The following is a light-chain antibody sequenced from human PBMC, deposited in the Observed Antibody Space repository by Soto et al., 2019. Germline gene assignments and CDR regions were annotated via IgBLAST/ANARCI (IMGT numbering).Light chain of an antibody. V-gene: IGKV3-20*01. CDR3: QQYVSIPLT. CDR1: QSVSSSY. Sequence: IALTQSPDTLCLSSGERAALSWMASQSVSSSYLVWHQQKPGQAPRLLIYAASRRATGIPDRFSGSGSGTDFTLTISRLEPEDLAVYYCQQYVSIPLTFGGGTKVDIK. J-gene: IGKJ4*01. CDR2: AAS.